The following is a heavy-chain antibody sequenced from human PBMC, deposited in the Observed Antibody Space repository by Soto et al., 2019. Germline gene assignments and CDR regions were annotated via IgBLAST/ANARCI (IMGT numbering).Heavy chain of an antibody. CDR2: IIPTFGTA. CDR1: GGTFSSYA. J-gene: IGHJ3*02. V-gene: IGHV1-69*13. Sequence: SVKVSCKASGGTFSSYAISWVRQAPGQGLEWMGGIIPTFGTANYAQKFQGRVTITADESTSTAYMELSSLRSEDTAVYYCARDWAPIITQPRGDAFDIWGQGTMVTVSS. CDR3: ARDWAPIITQPRGDAFDI. D-gene: IGHD3-10*01.